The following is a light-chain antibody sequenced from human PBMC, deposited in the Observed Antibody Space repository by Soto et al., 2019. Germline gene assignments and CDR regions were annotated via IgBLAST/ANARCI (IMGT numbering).Light chain of an antibody. CDR2: GAS. Sequence: EIVLTQSPGTLSLSPGERATLSCRASQSVSGRYLAWYQQKPGQAPRLLIYGASSRATGIPDRFSGGGSGTDFTLTISRLEPGDFAVYFCQQYGGFPITFGQGTRLENK. CDR3: QQYGGFPIT. J-gene: IGKJ5*01. V-gene: IGKV3-20*01. CDR1: QSVSGRY.